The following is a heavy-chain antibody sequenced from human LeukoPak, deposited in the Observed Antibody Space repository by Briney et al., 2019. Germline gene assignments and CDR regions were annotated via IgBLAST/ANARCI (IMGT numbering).Heavy chain of an antibody. CDR1: GGSFSGYY. V-gene: IGHV4-34*01. Sequence: PSETLSLTCAVYGGSFSGYYWSWIRQPPGKGLEWIGEINHSGSTNYNPSLKSRVTISVDTSKNQFSLKLTSVTAADTAVYYCARLNWSDLDYWGQGTLVTVSS. J-gene: IGHJ4*02. CDR3: ARLNWSDLDY. CDR2: INHSGST. D-gene: IGHD1-20*01.